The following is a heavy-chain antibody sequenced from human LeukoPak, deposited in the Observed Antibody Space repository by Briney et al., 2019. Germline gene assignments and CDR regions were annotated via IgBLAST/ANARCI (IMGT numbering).Heavy chain of an antibody. D-gene: IGHD3-9*01. J-gene: IGHJ6*03. Sequence: SETLSLTCTVSGYSISSGYYWGWIREPPGKGLEWIGSIYSSGSTQYKPSLESRITISVDTSKNQFSLKLSSVTAADTAVYYCTSSFEYYYIDVWGKGITVTVSS. CDR1: GYSISSGYY. CDR2: IYSSGST. V-gene: IGHV4-38-2*02. CDR3: TSSFEYYYIDV.